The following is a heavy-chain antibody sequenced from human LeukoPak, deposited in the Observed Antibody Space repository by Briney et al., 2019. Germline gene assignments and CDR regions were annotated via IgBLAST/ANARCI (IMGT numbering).Heavy chain of an antibody. D-gene: IGHD3-10*01. CDR2: ISDSGGST. Sequence: GGSLRLSCAASGLTFINYAMNWVRQAPGKGLEWVSVISDSGGSTLYADSVKGRFTVSRDNSKNTLYLQMNSLRVEDTAVYYCAKSGMVRGAMDVWGQGTTVTVSS. J-gene: IGHJ6*02. CDR1: GLTFINYA. CDR3: AKSGMVRGAMDV. V-gene: IGHV3-23*01.